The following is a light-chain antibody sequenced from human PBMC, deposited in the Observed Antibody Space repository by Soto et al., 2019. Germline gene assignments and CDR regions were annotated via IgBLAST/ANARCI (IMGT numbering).Light chain of an antibody. Sequence: DIQMTQSPSSLSASVGDRVTITCRASQDISNFLAWFQQKPGKAPKSLISAASSLQSGVPSKFSGSGSGTDFTLTINSLQPDDSATYYCLQYMRYPVTFGQGTRLEIK. CDR2: AAS. J-gene: IGKJ5*01. CDR3: LQYMRYPVT. V-gene: IGKV1-16*02. CDR1: QDISNF.